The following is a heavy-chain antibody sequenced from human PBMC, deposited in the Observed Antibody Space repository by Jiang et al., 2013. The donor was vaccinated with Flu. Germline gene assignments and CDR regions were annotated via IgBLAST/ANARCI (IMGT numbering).Heavy chain of an antibody. Sequence: SGAEVKKPGASVKVSCKASGYTFTSYAMHCVRQAPGQRLEWMGWINAGNGNTKYSQKFQGRVTITRDTSASTAYMELSSLRSEDTAVYYCARGIAVADPSFDYWGQGTLVTVSS. CDR2: INAGNGNT. J-gene: IGHJ4*02. CDR3: ARGIAVADPSFDY. CDR1: GYTFTSYA. V-gene: IGHV1-3*01. D-gene: IGHD6-19*01.